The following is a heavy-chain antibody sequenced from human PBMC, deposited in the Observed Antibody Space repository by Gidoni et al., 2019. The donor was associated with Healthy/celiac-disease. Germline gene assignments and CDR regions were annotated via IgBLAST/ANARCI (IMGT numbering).Heavy chain of an antibody. V-gene: IGHV4-34*01. Sequence: QVQLQQWGAGLLKPSATLSLTCAVHGGSFSGYYWSWIRQPPGKGLEWIGEVNHRGSTNYNPSLKSRVTISVDTSKNQFSLKLSSVTAADTAVYYCARRSRITMVRGVLYYYYGMDVWGQGTTVTVSS. CDR1: GGSFSGYY. J-gene: IGHJ6*02. D-gene: IGHD3-10*01. CDR2: VNHRGST. CDR3: ARRSRITMVRGVLYYYYGMDV.